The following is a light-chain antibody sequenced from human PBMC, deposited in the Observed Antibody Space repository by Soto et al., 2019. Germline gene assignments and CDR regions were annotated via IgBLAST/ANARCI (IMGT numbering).Light chain of an antibody. CDR2: DAS. V-gene: IGKV3-11*01. Sequence: ILVPQSPVILSLYTAARATLSCRVSQSVMTYLAWYQVKPGQAPRLLIYDASRRASGVPARFSGSGSGTDFTLTISGLEPEDFALYYCQQRNTWPPITFGQGTRLET. J-gene: IGKJ5*01. CDR3: QQRNTWPPIT. CDR1: QSVMTY.